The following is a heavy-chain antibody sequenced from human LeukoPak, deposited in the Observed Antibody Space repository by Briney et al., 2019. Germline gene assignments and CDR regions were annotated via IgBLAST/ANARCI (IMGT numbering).Heavy chain of an antibody. CDR3: ARGHSYYDYVWGSYPFDY. CDR1: GGSFSGYY. V-gene: IGHV4-34*01. J-gene: IGHJ4*02. D-gene: IGHD3-16*02. CDR2: INHSGST. Sequence: SETLSLNCAVYGGSFSGYYWSWIRQPPGKGLEWIGEINHSGSTNYNPSLKSRVTISVDTSKNQFSLKLSSVTAADTAVYCRARGHSYYDYVWGSYPFDYWGQGTLITVSS.